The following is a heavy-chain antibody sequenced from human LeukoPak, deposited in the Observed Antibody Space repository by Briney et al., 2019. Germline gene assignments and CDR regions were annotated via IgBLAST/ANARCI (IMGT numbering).Heavy chain of an antibody. CDR2: INHSGST. V-gene: IGHV4-34*01. Sequence: SETLSLTCAVYGGSFSGYYWSWIRQPPGKGLEWIGEINHSGSTNYNPSLKSQVTISVDTSKNQFSLKLSSVTAADTAVYYCAKNPTTVTSGHFDYWGQGTLVTVSS. CDR1: GGSFSGYY. D-gene: IGHD4-17*01. CDR3: AKNPTTVTSGHFDY. J-gene: IGHJ4*02.